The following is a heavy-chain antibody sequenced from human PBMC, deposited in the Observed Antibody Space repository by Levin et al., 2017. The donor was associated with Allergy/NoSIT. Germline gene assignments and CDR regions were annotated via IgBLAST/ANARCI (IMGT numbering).Heavy chain of an antibody. V-gene: IGHV6-1*01. CDR1: GDNVSSNTAA. CDR2: TYYRSRWYS. D-gene: IGHD1-14*01. CDR3: TRDLYRVLHY. J-gene: IGHJ4*02. Sequence: NASETLSLTCAISGDNVSSNTAAWNWIRQSPSRGLEWLGRTYYRSRWYSDYALSVKSRITINADTSMNQISLLLNSVTPEDTAVYYCTRDLYRVLHYWGQGTLVTVSS.